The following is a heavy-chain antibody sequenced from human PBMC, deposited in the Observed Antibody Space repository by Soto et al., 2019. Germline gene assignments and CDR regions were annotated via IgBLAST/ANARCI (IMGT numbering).Heavy chain of an antibody. V-gene: IGHV3-74*01. CDR3: ASGGSSLNFDS. J-gene: IGHJ4*02. CDR2: INSDGSST. Sequence: EVQLVESGGGLVQPGGSLRLSGAASGFTFRSYWMQWVRRAPGKGLVWVSWINSDGSSTSYADSVKGRFTISRDNAKNTLYLQMNSLRAEDTAVYYCASGGSSLNFDSWGQGTLVTVSS. CDR1: GFTFRSYW. D-gene: IGHD6-6*01.